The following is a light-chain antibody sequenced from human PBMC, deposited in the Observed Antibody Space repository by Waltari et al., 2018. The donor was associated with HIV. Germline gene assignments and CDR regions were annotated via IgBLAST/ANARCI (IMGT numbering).Light chain of an antibody. CDR1: RSKIGDNP. CDR3: ATWDDSLNGRV. J-gene: IGLJ3*02. CDR2: KSD. Sequence: QSVLTQPPSASGTPGQRVTLSCSGGRSKIGDNPVNWYQHLPGTAPKHLIYKSDQRPSGVPGRFAGSKSDTSASLAISGLQSEDEADYYCATWDDSLNGRVFGGGTKLTVL. V-gene: IGLV1-44*01.